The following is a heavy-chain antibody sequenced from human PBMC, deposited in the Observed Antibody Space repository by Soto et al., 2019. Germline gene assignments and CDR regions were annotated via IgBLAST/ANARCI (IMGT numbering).Heavy chain of an antibody. CDR1: GYTFTSYA. V-gene: IGHV1-3*05. CDR3: ARDPRYYGMDV. Sequence: QVQLVQSGAEEKKPGASVKVSCKASGYTFTSYAMHWVRQAPGQRLEWMGWINAGNGNTKYSQKFQGRVTITRDTSASTAYMALSSLRSEDTAVYYCARDPRYYGMDVWGQGTTVTVSS. J-gene: IGHJ6*02. CDR2: INAGNGNT.